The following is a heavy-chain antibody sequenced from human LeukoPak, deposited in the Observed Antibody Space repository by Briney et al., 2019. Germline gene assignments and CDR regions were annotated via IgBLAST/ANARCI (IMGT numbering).Heavy chain of an antibody. D-gene: IGHD1-26*01. CDR3: ARAGSNSGSYYRVRWFAP. V-gene: IGHV3-11*01. CDR2: ISSSGSTI. CDR1: GFTFSNYY. Sequence: GGSLRLSCAASGFTFSNYYMSWIRQAPGKGLEWVSYISSSGSTIYYADSVKGRFTISRDNAKNSLYLQMNSLRAEDTAVYYCARAGSNSGSYYRVRWFAPWGQGTLVTVSS. J-gene: IGHJ5*02.